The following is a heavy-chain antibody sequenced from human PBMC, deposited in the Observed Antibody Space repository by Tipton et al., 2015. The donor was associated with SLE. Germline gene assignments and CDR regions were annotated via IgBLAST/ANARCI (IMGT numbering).Heavy chain of an antibody. D-gene: IGHD4-11*01. J-gene: IGHJ4*02. V-gene: IGHV3-30-3*01. CDR3: ARGDYSHPLDY. Sequence: SLRLSCAASGFTFSSCAMNWVRQAPGKGLEWVAVISYDGSNKQYADSVRGRFTISRDNPKNTVSLQMNSLRVEDTAVYYCARGDYSHPLDYWGQGTLVTVSS. CDR2: ISYDGSNK. CDR1: GFTFSSCA.